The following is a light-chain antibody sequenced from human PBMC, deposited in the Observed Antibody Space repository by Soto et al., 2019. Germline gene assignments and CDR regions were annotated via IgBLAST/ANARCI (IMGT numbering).Light chain of an antibody. CDR2: FGS. CDR1: QSLLHSNGYNS. CDR3: MQGPQTPHT. Sequence: DIVMTQSPLSLPVTPGEPASISCRSSQSLLHSNGYNSLDWYLQKPGQSPPLLIYFGSNRASGVPDRFSVSGSGTYFTLRISIVEAEDVGVYYFMQGPQTPHTFGQGTQLEI. J-gene: IGKJ2*01. V-gene: IGKV2-28*01.